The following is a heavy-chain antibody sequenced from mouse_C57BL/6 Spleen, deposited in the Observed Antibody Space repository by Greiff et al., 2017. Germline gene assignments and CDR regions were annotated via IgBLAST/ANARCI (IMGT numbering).Heavy chain of an antibody. CDR2: IDPENGDT. Sequence: VQLQQSGAELVRPGASVKLSCTASGFNIKDDYMHWVKQRPEQGLEWIGWIDPENGDTEYASKFQGKATITADTSSNTAYLQLSSLTSEDTAVXYCTSSNYGDYWGQGTSVTVSS. V-gene: IGHV14-4*01. D-gene: IGHD2-5*01. J-gene: IGHJ4*01. CDR1: GFNIKDDY. CDR3: TSSNYGDY.